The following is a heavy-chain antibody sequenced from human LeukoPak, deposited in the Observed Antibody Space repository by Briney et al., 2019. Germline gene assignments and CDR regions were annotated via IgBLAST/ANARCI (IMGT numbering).Heavy chain of an antibody. CDR2: IRYDGSNK. J-gene: IGHJ4*02. V-gene: IGHV3-30*02. Sequence: PGGSLRLSCAASGFTFSSYGMHWVRQAPGKGLEWVAFIRYDGSNKYYADSVKGRFTISRDNSKNTLYLQMNSLRAEDTAVYYCASDLYYYDSSGYYTDYFDYWGQGTLVTVSS. CDR1: GFTFSSYG. CDR3: ASDLYYYDSSGYYTDYFDY. D-gene: IGHD3-22*01.